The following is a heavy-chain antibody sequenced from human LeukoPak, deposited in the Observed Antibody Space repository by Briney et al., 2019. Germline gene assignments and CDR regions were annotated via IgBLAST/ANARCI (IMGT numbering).Heavy chain of an antibody. J-gene: IGHJ5*02. Sequence: ASVKVSCKASGYTFTSYYMHWVRQAPGQGLEWMGIINPSGGSTSYAQKFQGRVTMTRDMSTSTVYMELSSLRSEDTAVYYCARDIKRSRARCENLGFDPWGQGTLVTVSS. CDR2: INPSGGST. D-gene: IGHD1-14*01. CDR3: ARDIKRSRARCENLGFDP. V-gene: IGHV1-46*01. CDR1: GYTFTSYY.